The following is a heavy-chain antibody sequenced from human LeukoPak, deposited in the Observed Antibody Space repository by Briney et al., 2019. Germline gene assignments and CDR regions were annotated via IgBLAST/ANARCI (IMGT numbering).Heavy chain of an antibody. V-gene: IGHV1-18*01. J-gene: IGHJ5*02. CDR1: GYTFTSYG. CDR2: ISAYNGNT. D-gene: IGHD3-22*01. Sequence: ASVKVSCKASGYTFTSYGISWVRQAPGQGLEWMGWISAYNGNTNYAQKLQGRVTMTTDTSTSTAYMELRSLRSDDTAVYYCAREREYYYDSSGYRPNNWFDPWGQGTLVTV. CDR3: AREREYYYDSSGYRPNNWFDP.